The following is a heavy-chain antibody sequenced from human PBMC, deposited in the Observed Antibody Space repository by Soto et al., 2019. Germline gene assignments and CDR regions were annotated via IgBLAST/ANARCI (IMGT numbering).Heavy chain of an antibody. CDR3: AIDDGGSGWSNDY. Sequence: EVQLVESGGGLVKPGGSLRLSCAASGFTFSSYSMNWVRQAPGKGLEWVSSISSSSSYIYYADSVNGRFTISRDNAKNSLYLQMNSLRAEDTAVYYCAIDDGGSGWSNDYWGQGTLVTVSS. D-gene: IGHD6-19*01. J-gene: IGHJ4*02. CDR2: ISSSSSYI. V-gene: IGHV3-21*01. CDR1: GFTFSSYS.